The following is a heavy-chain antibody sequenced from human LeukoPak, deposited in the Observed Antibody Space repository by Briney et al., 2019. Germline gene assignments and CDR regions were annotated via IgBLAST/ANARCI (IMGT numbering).Heavy chain of an antibody. V-gene: IGHV1-2*02. Sequence: ASVRVSCKASGYTFTGYYMHWVRQAPGQGLEWMGWINPKSGGTNYAQKFQGRVTMTRDTSIHTAYMELSRLGSDDTAVYYCAREEYGFDPWGRGTLVTVSS. CDR1: GYTFTGYY. J-gene: IGHJ5*02. CDR2: INPKSGGT. CDR3: AREEYGFDP. D-gene: IGHD2-2*01.